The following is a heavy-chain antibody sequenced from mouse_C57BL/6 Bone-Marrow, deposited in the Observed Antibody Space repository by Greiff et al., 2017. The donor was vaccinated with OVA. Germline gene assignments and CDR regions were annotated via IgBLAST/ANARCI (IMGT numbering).Heavy chain of an antibody. V-gene: IGHV5-9-1*02. CDR3: TSKGYYVDN. CDR1: GFTFSSYA. D-gene: IGHD2-1*01. Sequence: EVKLVESGEGLVKPGGSLKLSCAASGFTFSSYAMSWVRQTPEKRLEWVAYISSGGGYIYYADTVKGRFTISRDNARNTLYLQMSSLKSEDTAMYYCTSKGYYVDNWGQGTTLTVSA. J-gene: IGHJ2*01. CDR2: ISSGGGYI.